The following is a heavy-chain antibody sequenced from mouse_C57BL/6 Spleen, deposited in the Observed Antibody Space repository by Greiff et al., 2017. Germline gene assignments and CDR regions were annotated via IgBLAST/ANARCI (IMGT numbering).Heavy chain of an antibody. CDR3: GSSDTTVVADY. J-gene: IGHJ2*01. D-gene: IGHD1-1*01. CDR1: GYTFTSYW. V-gene: IGHV1-55*01. Sequence: QVQLQQPGAELVKPGASVKMSCKASGYTFTSYWMTWVKQRPGQGLEWIGDIYPGSGSTNYNEKFKSKATLTVDTSSSTAYMQLSSLTSEDAADYYGGSSDTTVVADYWGQGTTVTVSS. CDR2: IYPGSGST.